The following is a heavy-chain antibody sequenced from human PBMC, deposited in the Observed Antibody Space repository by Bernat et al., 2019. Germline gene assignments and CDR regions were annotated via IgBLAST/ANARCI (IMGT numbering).Heavy chain of an antibody. CDR3: ARDRVTILDGGMDV. Sequence: QVQLQESGPGLVKPSETLSLTCTVSGGSVSSGSYYWSWIRQPPGKGLEWIGYIYYSGSTNYNPSLKSRVTISVDTSKNQFSLKLSSVTAADTAVYYCARDRVTILDGGMDVWGQGTTVTVSS. CDR1: GGSVSSGSYY. V-gene: IGHV4-61*01. D-gene: IGHD3-3*01. J-gene: IGHJ6*02. CDR2: IYYSGST.